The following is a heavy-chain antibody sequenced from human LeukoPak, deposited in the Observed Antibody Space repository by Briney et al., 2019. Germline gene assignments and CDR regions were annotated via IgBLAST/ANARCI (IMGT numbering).Heavy chain of an antibody. CDR2: MNPNSGNT. D-gene: IGHD3-16*01. J-gene: IGHJ5*02. Sequence: GASVKASCKASGYTFTSYDINWVRQATGQGLEWMGWMNPNSGNTGYAQKFQGRVTMTRNTSISTAYMELSSLRSEDTAVYYCARGRRARILYVWGSYNNWFDPWGQGTLVTVSS. V-gene: IGHV1-8*01. CDR1: GYTFTSYD. CDR3: ARGRRARILYVWGSYNNWFDP.